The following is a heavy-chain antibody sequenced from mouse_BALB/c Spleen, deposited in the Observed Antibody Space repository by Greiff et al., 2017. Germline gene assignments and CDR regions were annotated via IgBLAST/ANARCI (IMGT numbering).Heavy chain of an antibody. J-gene: IGHJ3*01. Sequence: QVQLQQSGAELVRPGVSVKISCKGSGYTFTDYAMHWVKQSHAKSLEWIGVISTYYGDASYNQKFKGKATMTVDKSSSTAYMELARLTSEDSAIYYCARALTDAFAYWGQGTLVTVSA. CDR1: GYTFTDYA. V-gene: IGHV1S137*01. CDR3: ARALTDAFAY. D-gene: IGHD4-1*01. CDR2: ISTYYGDA.